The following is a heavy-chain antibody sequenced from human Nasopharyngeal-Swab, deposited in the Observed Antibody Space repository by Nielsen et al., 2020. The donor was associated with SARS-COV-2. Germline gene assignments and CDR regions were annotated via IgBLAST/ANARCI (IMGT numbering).Heavy chain of an antibody. CDR3: ARQNHLTDNFDY. J-gene: IGHJ4*02. D-gene: IGHD1-14*01. V-gene: IGHV1-69*01. CDR2: IIPIFGTA. Sequence: WVRQAPGQGLEWMGGIIPIFGTANYAQKFQGRVTITADESTSTAYMELSNLRSEDTAVYYCARQNHLTDNFDYWGQGTLVTVSS.